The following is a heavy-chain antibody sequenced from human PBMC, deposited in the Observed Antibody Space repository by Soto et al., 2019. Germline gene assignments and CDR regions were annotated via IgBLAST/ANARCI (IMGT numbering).Heavy chain of an antibody. J-gene: IGHJ2*01. CDR1: GFTFSSYG. Sequence: QVQLVESGGGVVQPGRSLRLSCAASGFTFSSYGIHWVRQAPGKGLEWVAVIWYDGSNKYYADSVKGRFTISRDNSNNTLKNQTTSLRAKDTAGNDSTREGIPVVTPTRACWHFDHWGRSILVTDSS. D-gene: IGHD2-21*02. CDR2: IWYDGSNK. CDR3: TREGIPVVTPTRACWHFDH. V-gene: IGHV3-33*01.